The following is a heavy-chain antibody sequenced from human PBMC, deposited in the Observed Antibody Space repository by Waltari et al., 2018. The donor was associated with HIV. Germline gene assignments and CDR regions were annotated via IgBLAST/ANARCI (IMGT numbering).Heavy chain of an antibody. CDR3: ARGWLRDYFDY. CDR2: TDYTSKGFY. D-gene: IGHD5-12*01. CDR1: GDSVSRNGGA. J-gene: IGHJ4*02. Sequence: VQLQQSGPGLVKASQTLSLTCAISGDSVSRNGGAWNWIRQSPSRGLEWLGRTDYTSKGFYDYAVSVKSRITINPDTSKNHFSLQLNSVTLEDTAVYFCARGWLRDYFDYWGQGTLVTVSS. V-gene: IGHV6-1*01.